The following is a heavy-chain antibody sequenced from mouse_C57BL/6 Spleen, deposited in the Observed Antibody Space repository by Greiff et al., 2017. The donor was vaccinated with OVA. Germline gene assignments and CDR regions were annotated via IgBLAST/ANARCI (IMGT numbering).Heavy chain of an antibody. Sequence: DVHLVESEGGLVQPGSSMKLSCTASGFTFSDYYMAWVRQVPEKGLEWVANINYDGSSTYYLDSLKSRFIISRDNAKNILYLQMSSLKSEDTATYYCAREGLREDAMDDWGQGTSVTVSS. CDR3: AREGLREDAMDD. CDR1: GFTFSDYY. V-gene: IGHV5-16*01. CDR2: INYDGSST. J-gene: IGHJ4*01. D-gene: IGHD2-2*01.